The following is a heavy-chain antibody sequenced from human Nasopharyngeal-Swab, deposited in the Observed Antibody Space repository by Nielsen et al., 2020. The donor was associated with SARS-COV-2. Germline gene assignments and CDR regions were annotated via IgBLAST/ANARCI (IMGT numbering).Heavy chain of an antibody. CDR1: GASISNRTYY. J-gene: IGHJ4*02. Sequence: SETLSLTCSVSGASISNRTYYWGWIRQSPQKGLEWIGTVSYSGTANYNPSLNSRVTISVDTSKNQFSLKLISVTAADTAVYYCARDESGDYLGLPFDYWGQGTLVTVSS. D-gene: IGHD4-17*01. V-gene: IGHV4-39*07. CDR2: VSYSGTA. CDR3: ARDESGDYLGLPFDY.